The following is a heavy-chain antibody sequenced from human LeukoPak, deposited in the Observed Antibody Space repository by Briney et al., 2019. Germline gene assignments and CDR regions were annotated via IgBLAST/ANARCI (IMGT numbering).Heavy chain of an antibody. CDR3: VRDRGDY. CDR1: GFTFASHW. Sequence: GGSLRLSCAASGFTFASHWMNWVRQAPGRGLEWVANIKLGGSEMYYVDSVKGRFTISRDDAKNSLYLQMESLRDEDTAIYYCVRDRGDYWGQGTLVTVSS. V-gene: IGHV3-7*01. J-gene: IGHJ4*02. CDR2: IKLGGSEM.